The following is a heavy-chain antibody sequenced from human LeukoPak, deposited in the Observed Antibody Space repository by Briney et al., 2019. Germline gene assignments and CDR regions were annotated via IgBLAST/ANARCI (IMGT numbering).Heavy chain of an antibody. J-gene: IGHJ4*02. CDR3: ARGNYDYVWGGIDY. D-gene: IGHD3-16*01. V-gene: IGHV4-34*01. CDR2: INHSGST. Sequence: SETLSLTCAVYGGSFSGYYWSWIRQPPGKGLEWIGEINHSGSTNYNPSLKSRVTISVDTSKNQFSLKLTSVTAADTAVYYCARGNYDYVWGGIDYWGQGTLVTVSS. CDR1: GGSFSGYY.